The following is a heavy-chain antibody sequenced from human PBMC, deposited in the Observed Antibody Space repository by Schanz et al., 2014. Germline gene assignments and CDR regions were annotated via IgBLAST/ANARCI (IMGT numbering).Heavy chain of an antibody. CDR1: GFTFRDFG. CDR3: ARENLNWEAFDI. V-gene: IGHV3-48*04. J-gene: IGHJ3*02. CDR2: ISRDGTTS. D-gene: IGHD7-27*01. Sequence: EVQLVEYGGGLVQPGGSLRLSCAASGFTFRDFGLHWVRQAPGKGLEWLSYISRDGTTSYYADSVKGRFTISRDNAKNSLYLEMTSLRGEDTAVYYCARENLNWEAFDIWGQGTVVTVSS.